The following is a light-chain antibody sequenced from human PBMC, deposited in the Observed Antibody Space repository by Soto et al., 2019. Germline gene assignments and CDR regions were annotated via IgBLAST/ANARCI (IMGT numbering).Light chain of an antibody. Sequence: QLVLTQSPSASASLGASVKLTCTLSSGHNNHAIAWHQQQPEKGPRYVLKLNSDGSHNKGDGIPDRFSGSSSGAERYLTISSLQSEDEADYYCQTWDSGIRVFGGGTKLTVL. CDR3: QTWDSGIRV. V-gene: IGLV4-69*01. CDR2: LNSDGSH. CDR1: SGHNNHA. J-gene: IGLJ3*02.